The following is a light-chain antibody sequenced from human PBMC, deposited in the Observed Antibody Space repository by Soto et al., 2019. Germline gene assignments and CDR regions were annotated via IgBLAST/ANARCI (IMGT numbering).Light chain of an antibody. CDR3: QQYDNWPLT. V-gene: IGKV3-15*01. CDR2: GAS. CDR1: QSVSSD. Sequence: EIVMTQSPATLSVSPGERATLSCRASQSVSSDLAWYQQKPGQAPRLLIYGASTRATGIPARLSGSGSGTEFTLTISSLQSEDFAVYYCQQYDNWPLTFGGVTTVEIK. J-gene: IGKJ4*01.